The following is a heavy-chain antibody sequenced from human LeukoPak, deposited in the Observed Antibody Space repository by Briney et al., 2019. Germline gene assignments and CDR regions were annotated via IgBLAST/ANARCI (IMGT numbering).Heavy chain of an antibody. V-gene: IGHV3-23*01. D-gene: IGHD1-26*01. CDR3: AKGGKWDVTPFDY. Sequence: PGGSLRLSCAASGFTFSSYAMSWVRQAPGKGLEWVLAISGSGGSTYHEESVKGRFIISRDNSKNTLYLQMNSLRAEDTAVYYCAKGGKWDVTPFDYWGQGTLVTVSS. J-gene: IGHJ4*02. CDR2: ISGSGGST. CDR1: GFTFSSYA.